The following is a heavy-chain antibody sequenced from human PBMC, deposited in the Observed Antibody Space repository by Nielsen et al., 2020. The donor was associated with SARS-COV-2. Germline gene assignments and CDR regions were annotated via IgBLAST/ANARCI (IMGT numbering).Heavy chain of an antibody. CDR3: VKGRRATDF. CDR1: GFTFSSFA. CDR2: ITASGTT. J-gene: IGHJ4*02. V-gene: IGHV3-23*01. D-gene: IGHD5-12*01. Sequence: GESLKISCAASGFTFSSFAMTWVRQTPGKGLEWVSCITASGTTFYADSVAGRFTISRDNSKRTLFLQMNSLRAEDTALYYCVKGRRATDFWGQGTLVTVSS.